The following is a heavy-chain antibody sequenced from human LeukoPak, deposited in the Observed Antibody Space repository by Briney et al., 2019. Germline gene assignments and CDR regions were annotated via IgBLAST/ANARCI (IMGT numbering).Heavy chain of an antibody. CDR1: GGSISSYY. D-gene: IGHD3-9*01. J-gene: IGHJ6*02. Sequence: PSETLSLTCTVSGGSISSYYWGWIRQPPGKGLEWIGYIYYSGSTNYNPSLKSRVTISVDTSKNQFSLKLSSGTAADTAVYYCARGATDILTGDYYGMDVWGQGTTVTVSS. V-gene: IGHV4-59*01. CDR3: ARGATDILTGDYYGMDV. CDR2: IYYSGST.